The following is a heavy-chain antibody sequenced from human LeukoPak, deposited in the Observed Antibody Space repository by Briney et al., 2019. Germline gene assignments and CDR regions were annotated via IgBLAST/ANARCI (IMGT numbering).Heavy chain of an antibody. CDR1: GGSISSSSYY. D-gene: IGHD6-13*01. Sequence: PSETLSLTCTVSGGSISSSSYYWGWTRQPPGKGLEWIGSIYYSGSTYYNPSLKSRVTISVDTSKNQFSLKLSSVTAADTAVYYCARHEGPYSSSWYIAWGQGTMVTVSS. CDR3: ARHEGPYSSSWYIA. J-gene: IGHJ3*01. V-gene: IGHV4-39*01. CDR2: IYYSGST.